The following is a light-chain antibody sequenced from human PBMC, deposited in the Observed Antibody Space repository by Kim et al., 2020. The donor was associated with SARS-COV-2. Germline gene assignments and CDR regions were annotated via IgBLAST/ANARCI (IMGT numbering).Light chain of an antibody. J-gene: IGKJ1*01. CDR2: DTF. CDR1: QSVGSS. CDR3: QQRGNWPLT. Sequence: EIVLTQSPGTLSLSPGERATLSCRASQSVGSSFAWYQQKPGQAPRLLIYDTFSRATGIPARFSASGSGTDFTLTISSLEPEDFAVYYCQQRGNWPLTFGQGTMVEIK. V-gene: IGKV3-11*01.